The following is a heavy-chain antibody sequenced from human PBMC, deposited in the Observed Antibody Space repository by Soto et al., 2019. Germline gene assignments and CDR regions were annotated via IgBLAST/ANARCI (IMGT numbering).Heavy chain of an antibody. CDR3: AVTTSSSPAPVDY. Sequence: GGSLRLSCAASGFTFSSYAMSWVRQTPGKGLEWVSAISGSGGSTYYADSVKGRFTISRDNSKNTLYLQMNSLRAEDTAVYYCAVTTSSSPAPVDYWGQGTLVTVSS. V-gene: IGHV3-23*01. D-gene: IGHD6-6*01. CDR1: GFTFSSYA. J-gene: IGHJ4*02. CDR2: ISGSGGST.